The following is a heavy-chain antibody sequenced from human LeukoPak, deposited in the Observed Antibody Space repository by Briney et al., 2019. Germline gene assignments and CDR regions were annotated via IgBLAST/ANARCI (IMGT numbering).Heavy chain of an antibody. CDR3: ARRRDSSDGKDFDY. CDR2: ISGSGGNT. CDR1: GFTFSSYA. J-gene: IGHJ4*02. V-gene: IGHV3-23*01. Sequence: GGSLRLSCAASGFTFSSYAMSWVRKAPGKGLEGVSAISGSGGNTDCADSVKGRFTISRDNSKNTLYLQMISLRAEDTAVYYCARRRDSSDGKDFDYWGQGTLVTVSS. D-gene: IGHD3-22*01.